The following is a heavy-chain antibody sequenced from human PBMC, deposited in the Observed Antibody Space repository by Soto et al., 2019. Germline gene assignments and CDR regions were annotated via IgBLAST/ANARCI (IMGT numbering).Heavy chain of an antibody. CDR3: SRLVV. CDR2: IRSKANNYAT. D-gene: IGHD2-15*01. Sequence: SLRLSCAASGFNFSGSVIHWVRQASGKGLEWVGRIRSKANNYATGYAASVKGRFTISRDDSKNTAYLQMNSLKSEDTAVYYCSRLVVWGQGSLVTVPS. J-gene: IGHJ4*02. V-gene: IGHV3-73*01. CDR1: GFNFSGSV.